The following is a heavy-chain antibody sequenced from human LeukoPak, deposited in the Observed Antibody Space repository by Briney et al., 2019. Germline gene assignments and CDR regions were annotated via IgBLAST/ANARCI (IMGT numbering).Heavy chain of an antibody. Sequence: GGSLRLYCAASGFSFSSNSMSWVRQAPGEGLECVSALSGSGGSTYYADSVKGRFTISRDNSKNTLYLQMNSLRAEDTAVYYCVKLVGVGELFWGHFLEDFWGQGTLVTVSS. V-gene: IGHV3-23*01. J-gene: IGHJ4*02. CDR3: VKLVGVGELFWGHFLEDF. CDR2: LSGSGGST. D-gene: IGHD3-10*01. CDR1: GFSFSSNS.